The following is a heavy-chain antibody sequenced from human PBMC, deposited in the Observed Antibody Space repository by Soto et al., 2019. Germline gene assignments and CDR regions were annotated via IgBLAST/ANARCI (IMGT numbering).Heavy chain of an antibody. CDR3: ASVWFGELLFYFDY. D-gene: IGHD3-10*01. CDR1: GFTFSSYG. J-gene: IGHJ4*02. CDR2: ICYDGSSK. V-gene: IGHV3-33*08. Sequence: LRLSCAASGFTFSSYGMHWVRQAPGKGLEWVAVICYDGSSKYYADSVKGRFTISRDNSKNTLYLQMNSLRAEDTAVYYCASVWFGELLFYFDYWGQGTLVTVSS.